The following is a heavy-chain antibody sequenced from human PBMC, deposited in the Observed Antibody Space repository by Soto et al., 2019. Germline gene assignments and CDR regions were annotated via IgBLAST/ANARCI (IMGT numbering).Heavy chain of an antibody. CDR1: GYTFTSYY. CDR3: ARGDSGYDGRMKSWFDP. D-gene: IGHD5-12*01. CDR2: INPSGGST. V-gene: IGHV1-46*03. Sequence: ASVKVSCKASGYTFTSYYMHWVRQAPGQGLEWMGIINPSGGSTSYAQKFQGRVTMTRDTSTSTVYMELSSLRSEDTAVYYCARGDSGYDGRMKSWFDPWGQGTLVTVSS. J-gene: IGHJ5*02.